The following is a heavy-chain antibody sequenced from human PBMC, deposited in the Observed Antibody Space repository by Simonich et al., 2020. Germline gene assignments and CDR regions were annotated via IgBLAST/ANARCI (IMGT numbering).Heavy chain of an antibody. CDR1: GFTFSSYS. D-gene: IGHD6-19*01. Sequence: EVQLVESGVGLVKPGGSLRLSCAASGFTFSSYSMNWVRQAPGKGLEWVSSISSSSSYIYYADSVKGRFTISRDNAKNSLYLQMNSLRAEDTAVYYCARWIAVAGTGAYGMDVWGQGTTVTVSS. CDR3: ARWIAVAGTGAYGMDV. V-gene: IGHV3-21*01. J-gene: IGHJ6*02. CDR2: ISSSSSYI.